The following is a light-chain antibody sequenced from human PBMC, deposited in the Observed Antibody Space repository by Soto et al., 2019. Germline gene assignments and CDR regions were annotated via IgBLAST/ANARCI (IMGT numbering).Light chain of an antibody. J-gene: IGKJ1*01. V-gene: IGKV1-5*03. CDR3: QQYIILWT. Sequence: DIQLTQSPSTLSASVGDRVTITCRASQSISIWLAWYQQKPGKAPNLLIYKASSLESGVPSRFSGSGSGTEFTLTISSLQTDDFATYSRQQYIILWTFAQGPRVDIK. CDR2: KAS. CDR1: QSISIW.